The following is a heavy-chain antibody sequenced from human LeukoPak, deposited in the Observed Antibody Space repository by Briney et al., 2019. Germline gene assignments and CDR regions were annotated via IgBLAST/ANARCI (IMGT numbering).Heavy chain of an antibody. V-gene: IGHV3-74*01. CDR1: GFTFSSYW. Sequence: GGSLRLSCAASGFTFSSYWMHWVRQAPGKGLAWVSRINSDGSKIGYADSVKGRFTISRDNAKNTLILQMNSLRAEDTAVYYCAVELLWFGELSRWGQGTLVTVSS. J-gene: IGHJ4*02. CDR3: AVELLWFGELSR. CDR2: INSDGSKI. D-gene: IGHD3-10*01.